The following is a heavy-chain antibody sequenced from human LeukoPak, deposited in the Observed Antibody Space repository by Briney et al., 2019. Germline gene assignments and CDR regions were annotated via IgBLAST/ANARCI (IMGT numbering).Heavy chain of an antibody. CDR2: ITITDGGA. CDR1: GFLFRAYA. V-gene: IGHV3-23*01. Sequence: GGSLRLSCEASGFLFRAYAMSWVRQAPGKGLEWLSTITITDGGAYYIDSVKGRFTMSRDNSKNTLYLQMNSLRAEDTAVYYCAREAWRPYLDYWGQGTLVTVSS. D-gene: IGHD3-3*01. J-gene: IGHJ4*02. CDR3: AREAWRPYLDY.